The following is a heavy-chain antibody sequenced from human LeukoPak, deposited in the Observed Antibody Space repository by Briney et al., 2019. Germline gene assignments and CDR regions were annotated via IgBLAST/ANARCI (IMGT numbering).Heavy chain of an antibody. J-gene: IGHJ4*02. CDR2: IYNSGGT. V-gene: IGHV4-4*09. D-gene: IGHD6-6*01. Sequence: SETLSLTCTVSGGSISSYYWTWIRQPPGKGLGLEWIGYIYNSGGTNYNPALKSRVTISIDTSKNQVSLKLSSVTAADTAVYYCAKLWDSSSSLDYWGQGTLVTVSS. CDR3: AKLWDSSSSLDY. CDR1: GGSISSYY.